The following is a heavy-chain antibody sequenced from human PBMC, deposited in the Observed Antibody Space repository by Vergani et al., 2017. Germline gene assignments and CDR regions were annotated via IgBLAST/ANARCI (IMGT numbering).Heavy chain of an antibody. CDR2: INPSGGSP. V-gene: IGHV1-46*03. CDR3: ARDMYYYDSSGPSGGGRLFDY. D-gene: IGHD3-22*01. Sequence: QVQLVQSGAEVKKPGSSVKVSCKASGGTFSSYYMHWVRQAPGQGLEWMGIINPSGGSPSYAQKFQGRVTMTRDTSTSTVYMELSSLRSEDTAVYYCARDMYYYDSSGPSGGGRLFDYWGQGTLVTVSS. CDR1: GGTFSSYY. J-gene: IGHJ4*02.